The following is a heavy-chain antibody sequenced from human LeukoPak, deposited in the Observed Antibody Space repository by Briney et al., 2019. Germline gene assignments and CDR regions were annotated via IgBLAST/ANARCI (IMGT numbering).Heavy chain of an antibody. CDR1: GGSIITYY. Sequence: PSETLSLTCTVSGGSIITYYWSWIRQPAGKGLEWIGRIYSSGRTNYHPSLESRATMSVDTSKNQFSLNLTSVTAADTAVYYCARAYGDLYFVYWGQGILVTVSS. D-gene: IGHD4-17*01. J-gene: IGHJ4*02. CDR2: IYSSGRT. CDR3: ARAYGDLYFVY. V-gene: IGHV4-4*07.